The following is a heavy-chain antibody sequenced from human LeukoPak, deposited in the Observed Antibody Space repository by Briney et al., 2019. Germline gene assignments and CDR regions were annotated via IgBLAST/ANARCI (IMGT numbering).Heavy chain of an antibody. J-gene: IGHJ4*02. CDR2: ISNDGSNE. CDR3: ARPQFSSSWYERIDY. D-gene: IGHD6-13*01. CDR1: GFTFSSYP. Sequence: GGSLRLSCAASGFTFSSYPMHWVRQAPGKGLEWVALISNDGSNEYYAGSVKGRFTISRDNSKNTLYLQMNSLRAEDTAVYYCARPQFSSSWYERIDYWGQGNLVTVSS. V-gene: IGHV3-30-3*01.